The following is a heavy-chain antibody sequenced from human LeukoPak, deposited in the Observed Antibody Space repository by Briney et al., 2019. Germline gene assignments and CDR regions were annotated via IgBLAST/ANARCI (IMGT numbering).Heavy chain of an antibody. D-gene: IGHD3-10*01. CDR1: GFTFSSYG. Sequence: SGGSLRLSCASSGFTFSSYGMHWVRQAPGKGLEWVTFIRYDGSNKYYADSVKGRFTISRDNAKNSLYLQMNSLRVEDTAVYYCARDRVSGSGSIDYWGQGTLVTVSS. J-gene: IGHJ4*02. CDR3: ARDRVSGSGSIDY. CDR2: IRYDGSNK. V-gene: IGHV3-30*02.